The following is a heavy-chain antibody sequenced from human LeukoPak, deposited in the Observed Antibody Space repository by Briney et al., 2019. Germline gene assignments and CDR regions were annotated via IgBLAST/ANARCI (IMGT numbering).Heavy chain of an antibody. V-gene: IGHV1-8*01. CDR1: GYTFTSHD. CDR2: MNPNSGNT. J-gene: IGHJ5*02. Sequence: ASVKVSCKASGYTFTSHDINWVRQATGQGLEWMGWMNPNSGNTGYAQKFQGRVTMTRDTSISTAYMELSSLRSEDTAVYYCAREDIVVVPPARPSRPWGQGTLVTVSS. CDR3: AREDIVVVPPARPSRP. D-gene: IGHD2-2*01.